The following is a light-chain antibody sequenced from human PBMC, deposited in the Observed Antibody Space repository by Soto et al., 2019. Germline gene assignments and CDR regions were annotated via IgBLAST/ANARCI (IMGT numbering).Light chain of an antibody. CDR1: ESIGDY. V-gene: IGKV3-20*01. CDR3: QQYVTSPSIT. J-gene: IGKJ5*01. Sequence: IVVMQSPATLSLSTGDRATLSCWASESIGDYLAWYQQRPGQAPRLLIYAASRRASGTPHRFSGSGSERAFTLAISGLEPADFGVYYCQQYVTSPSITFGQRTRLEI. CDR2: AAS.